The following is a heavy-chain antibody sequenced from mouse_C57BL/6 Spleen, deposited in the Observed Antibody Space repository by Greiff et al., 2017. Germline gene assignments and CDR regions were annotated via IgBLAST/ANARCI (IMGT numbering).Heavy chain of an antibody. Sequence: VQLQQPGAELVRPGSSVKLSCKASGYTFTSYWMHWVKQRPIQGLEWIGNIDPSDSETHYNQKFKDKATLTVDKSSSTAYMQLSSLTSEDSAVYYCAREDGYLIFFDYWGQGTTLTVSS. D-gene: IGHD2-3*01. V-gene: IGHV1-52*01. CDR1: GYTFTSYW. CDR2: IDPSDSET. CDR3: AREDGYLIFFDY. J-gene: IGHJ2*01.